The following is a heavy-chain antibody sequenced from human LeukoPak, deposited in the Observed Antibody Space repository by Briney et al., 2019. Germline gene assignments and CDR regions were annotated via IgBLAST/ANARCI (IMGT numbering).Heavy chain of an antibody. J-gene: IGHJ4*01. V-gene: IGHV3-21*05. Sequence: GGSLRLSCAASGFTFSSYSMNWIRQTPGKGLESLAYISGSGSDIYYADSVKGRFTISRDNAKNSLYLQMNSLRPEDTALYYCSTDPRLLIYWGHGTLVTVSS. D-gene: IGHD2-8*01. CDR2: ISGSGSDI. CDR3: STDPRLLIY. CDR1: GFTFSSYS.